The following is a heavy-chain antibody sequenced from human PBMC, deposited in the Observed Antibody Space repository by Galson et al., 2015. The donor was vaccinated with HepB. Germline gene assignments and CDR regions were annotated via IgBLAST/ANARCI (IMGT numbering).Heavy chain of an antibody. CDR1: GFTFSSYA. V-gene: IGHV3-30-3*01. CDR3: ARDQLRYFDWLSPDY. D-gene: IGHD3-9*01. CDR2: ISYDGSNK. Sequence: SLRLSCAASGFTFSSYAMHWVRQAPGKGLEWVAVISYDGSNKYYADSVKGRFTISRDNSKNTLYLQMNSLGAEDTAVYYCARDQLRYFDWLSPDYWGQGTLVTVSS. J-gene: IGHJ4*02.